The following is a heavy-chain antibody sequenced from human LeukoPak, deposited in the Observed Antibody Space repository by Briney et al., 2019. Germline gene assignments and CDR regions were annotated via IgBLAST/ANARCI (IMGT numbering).Heavy chain of an antibody. CDR1: GGSIIGYY. J-gene: IGHJ6*02. CDR3: ASVWSGYPYYYYYYGMDV. CDR2: IYYSGST. V-gene: IGHV4-59*12. D-gene: IGHD3-3*01. Sequence: SETLSLTCTVYGGSIIGYYWSWIRQPPGKGLEWIGYIYYSGSTNYNPSLKSRVTISVDTSKNQFSLKLSSVTAADTAVYYCASVWSGYPYYYYYYGMDVWGQGTTVTVSS.